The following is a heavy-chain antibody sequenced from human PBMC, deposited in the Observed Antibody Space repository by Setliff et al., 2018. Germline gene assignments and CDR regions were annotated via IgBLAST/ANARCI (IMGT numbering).Heavy chain of an antibody. CDR3: ARNPDFLQYSFDL. CDR2: INYYGSIFDDGTTYST. V-gene: IGHV4-39*07. CDR1: GGSISNSTFY. D-gene: IGHD5-12*01. Sequence: ETLSLTCTVSGGSISNSTFYWGWIRQPPGEGLEWIGSINYYGSIFDDGTTYSTYYNPSLKSRATISIDTSKSQFSLKLSSMTAADTALYYCARNPDFLQYSFDLWGRGTLVTVSS. J-gene: IGHJ2*01.